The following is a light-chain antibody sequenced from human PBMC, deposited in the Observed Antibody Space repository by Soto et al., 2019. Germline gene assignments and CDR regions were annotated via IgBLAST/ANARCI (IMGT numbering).Light chain of an antibody. CDR3: SSYSSTSSLGV. J-gene: IGLJ3*02. CDR1: SSDIGGYNY. CDR2: EVT. Sequence: QSALTQPASVSGSPGQSITISCTGSSSDIGGYNYVSWYQQHPGKAPKRVIYEVTHRPSGVSNRFSGSKSGNTASLTISGLQAEDEADYYCSSYSSTSSLGVFGGGTKLTVL. V-gene: IGLV2-14*01.